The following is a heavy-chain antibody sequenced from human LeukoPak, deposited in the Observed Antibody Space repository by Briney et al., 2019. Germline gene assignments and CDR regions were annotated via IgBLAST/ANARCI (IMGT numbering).Heavy chain of an antibody. Sequence: GGSLRLSCAASGFTFSDYYMSWIRQAPGKGLEGVSYISSSSSYTNYADSVEGRFTISRDNAKNSLYLQMNSLRAEDTAVYYCARAPATAHYFDYWGQGTLATVSS. CDR1: GFTFSDYY. CDR2: ISSSSSYT. V-gene: IGHV3-11*06. J-gene: IGHJ4*02. CDR3: ARAPATAHYFDY.